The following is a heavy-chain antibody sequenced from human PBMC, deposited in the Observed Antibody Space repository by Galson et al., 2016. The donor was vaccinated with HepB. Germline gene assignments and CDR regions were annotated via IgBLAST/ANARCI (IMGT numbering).Heavy chain of an antibody. Sequence: SLRLSCAASGFNFSDYGMHWVRQAPGKGLEWVAVVSYNGRNTYYGDSVKGRFTISRDNSKTTLYLQMNNLRDEDTAVYYCRTGTTYYSYGMDVWGQGTTVTVSS. CDR1: GFNFSDYG. CDR3: RTGTTYYSYGMDV. V-gene: IGHV3-30*03. CDR2: VSYNGRNT. J-gene: IGHJ6*02. D-gene: IGHD1-1*01.